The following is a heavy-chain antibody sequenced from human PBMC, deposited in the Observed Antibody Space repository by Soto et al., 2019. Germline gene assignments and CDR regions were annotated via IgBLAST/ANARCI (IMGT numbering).Heavy chain of an antibody. CDR1: GGTFSSYA. V-gene: IGHV1-2*04. CDR2: INPNSGGT. Sequence: ASVKVSCKASGGTFSSYAISWVRQAPGQGLEWMGWINPNSGGTNYAQKFQGWVTMTRDTSISTAYMELSRLRSDDTAVYYCARMGRMESSSWFIADYYYYMDVWGKGTTVTVSS. D-gene: IGHD6-13*01. CDR3: ARMGRMESSSWFIADYYYYMDV. J-gene: IGHJ6*03.